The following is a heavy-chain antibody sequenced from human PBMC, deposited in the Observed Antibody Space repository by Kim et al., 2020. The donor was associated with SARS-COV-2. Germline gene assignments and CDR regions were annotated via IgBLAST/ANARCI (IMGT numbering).Heavy chain of an antibody. CDR3: ARSYGDYHGMDV. V-gene: IGHV3-53*01. D-gene: IGHD4-17*01. Sequence: YADSVKGRFTISRDNSKNTLYLQMNSLRDEDTAVYYCARSYGDYHGMDVWGQGTTVTVSS. J-gene: IGHJ6*02.